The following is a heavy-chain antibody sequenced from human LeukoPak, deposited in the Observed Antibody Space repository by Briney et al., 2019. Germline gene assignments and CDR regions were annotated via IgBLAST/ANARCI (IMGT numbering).Heavy chain of an antibody. CDR2: ISYDGSNK. J-gene: IGHJ6*02. CDR1: GFTFSSYG. Sequence: PGGSLRLSCAASGFTFSSYGMHWVRQAPGKGLEWVAVISYDGSNKYYADSVKGRFTISRDNSKNTLYLQMNSLRAEDTAVYYCARGLRGYSYGFSVNYYYYGMDVWGQGTTVTVSS. CDR3: ARGLRGYSYGFSVNYYYYGMDV. V-gene: IGHV3-30*03. D-gene: IGHD5-18*01.